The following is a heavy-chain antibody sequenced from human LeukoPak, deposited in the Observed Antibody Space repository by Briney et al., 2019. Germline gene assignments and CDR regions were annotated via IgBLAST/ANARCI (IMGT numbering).Heavy chain of an antibody. Sequence: GGSLRLSCAASGFTFSSYGMHWVRQAPGKGLEWAAVILYDGSNKYYADSVKGRFTISRDNSKNTLYLQMNSLRAEDTAVYYCAKVYSSSSPGDYWGQGTLVTVSS. D-gene: IGHD6-13*01. V-gene: IGHV3-30*18. CDR1: GFTFSSYG. J-gene: IGHJ4*02. CDR2: ILYDGSNK. CDR3: AKVYSSSSPGDY.